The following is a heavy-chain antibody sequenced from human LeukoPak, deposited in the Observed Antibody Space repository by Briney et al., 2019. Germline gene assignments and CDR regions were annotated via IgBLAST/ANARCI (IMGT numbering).Heavy chain of an antibody. V-gene: IGHV3-23*01. CDR2: IRGGSET. D-gene: IGHD1-1*01. J-gene: IGHJ4*02. Sequence: GRSLRLSCAAAGFSFSNYAMGWVRQAPARGPEWVSCIRGGSETFYADSVKGRFTLSRDDSRNTVYLQLNNLRVEDTAIYYCAKANWVSNADAVWWGQGTQVTVSS. CDR1: GFSFSNYA. CDR3: AKANWVSNADAVW.